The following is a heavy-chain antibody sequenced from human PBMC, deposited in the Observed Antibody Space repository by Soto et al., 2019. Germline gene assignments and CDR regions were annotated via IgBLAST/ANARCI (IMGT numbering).Heavy chain of an antibody. CDR1: GFIFSSYG. D-gene: IGHD6-19*01. CDR3: AKSIAVAPGWIDS. Sequence: GGSLRLSCAASGFIFSSYGMHWVRQAPGKGLEWVAGIWYDGSNTFYSDAVKGRFSISRDNSKNTVDLQMTSLRAEDTAVYYCAKSIAVAPGWIDSWGQGILVTVSS. CDR2: IWYDGSNT. V-gene: IGHV3-33*06. J-gene: IGHJ5*01.